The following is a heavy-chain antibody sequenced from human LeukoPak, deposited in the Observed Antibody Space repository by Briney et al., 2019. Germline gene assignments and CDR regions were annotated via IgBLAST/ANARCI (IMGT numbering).Heavy chain of an antibody. D-gene: IGHD3-22*01. V-gene: IGHV4-34*01. CDR1: GGSFSGYY. CDR2: INHSGST. J-gene: IGHJ6*03. CDR3: ARGWINYDSYYYYMDV. Sequence: PSETLSLTCAVYGGSFSGYYWSWIRQTPGKGLEWIGEINHSGSTNYNPSLKSRVTISVDTSKNQFSLEVSSVTAADTAVYYCARGWINYDSYYYYMDVWGKGTTVTISS.